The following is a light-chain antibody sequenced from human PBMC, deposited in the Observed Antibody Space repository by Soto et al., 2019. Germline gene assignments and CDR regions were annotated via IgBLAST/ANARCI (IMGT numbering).Light chain of an antibody. CDR3: ETWYSNTHKV. J-gene: IGLJ3*02. CDR1: TGHSTYI. V-gene: IGLV4-60*02. CDR2: LDRSGSY. Sequence: QSVLTQSSSASASLGSSVKLTCILTTGHSTYIIAWHQQQPGKAPRFLMTLDRSGSYNRGSGVPDRFSGSSSGADRYLTISKLQFQDEGDYYCETWYSNTHKVFGGGTKLTVL.